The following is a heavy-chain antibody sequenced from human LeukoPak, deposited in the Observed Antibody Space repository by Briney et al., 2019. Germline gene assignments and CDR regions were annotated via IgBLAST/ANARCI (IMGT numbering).Heavy chain of an antibody. CDR1: GYSMSSGYY. V-gene: IGHV4-38-2*02. CDR3: ARVGYNWNLWFDF. D-gene: IGHD1-7*01. J-gene: IGHJ3*01. Sequence: NPSETLSLTCTVSGYSMSSGYYWGWIRQPPGQGLQWIGSIFHSGNSYYNPSLKSRVTISVDTSKNQFSLKVNSVTAADTAVYYCARVGYNWNLWFDFWGQGTTVTVSS. CDR2: IFHSGNS.